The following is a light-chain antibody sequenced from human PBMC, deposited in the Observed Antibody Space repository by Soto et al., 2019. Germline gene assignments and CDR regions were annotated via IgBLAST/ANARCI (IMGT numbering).Light chain of an antibody. Sequence: QSALTQPRSVSGSPGQSVTISCTGTSSDVGGYNYVSWYQQHPGKAPKLMIYDVSKRPSGVPDRFSGSKSGNTASLTISGLQAEDEGDYYCCSYAGSYTEVFGGGTKLTVL. CDR2: DVS. CDR1: SSDVGGYNY. CDR3: CSYAGSYTEV. V-gene: IGLV2-11*01. J-gene: IGLJ2*01.